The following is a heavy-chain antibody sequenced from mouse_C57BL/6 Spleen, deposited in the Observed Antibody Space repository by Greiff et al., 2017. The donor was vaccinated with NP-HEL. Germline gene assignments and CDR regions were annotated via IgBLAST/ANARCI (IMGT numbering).Heavy chain of an antibody. CDR2: IWRGGST. CDR3: ATNYYGSSYEGYFDV. Sequence: VQLQQSGPGLVQPSQSLSITCTVSGFSLTSYGVHWVRQSPGKGLEWLGVIWRGGSTDYNAAFMSRLSITKDNSKSQVFFKMNSLQADDTAIYYCATNYYGSSYEGYFDVWGTGTTVTVSS. D-gene: IGHD1-1*01. V-gene: IGHV2-5*01. CDR1: GFSLTSYG. J-gene: IGHJ1*03.